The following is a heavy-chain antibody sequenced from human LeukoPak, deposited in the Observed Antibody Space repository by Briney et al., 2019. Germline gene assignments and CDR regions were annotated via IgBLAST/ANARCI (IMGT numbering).Heavy chain of an antibody. CDR1: GYTFTSYA. Sequence: ASVKVSCKASGYTFTSYAMNWVRQAPGQGLEWMGWINTNTGNPTYAQGFTGRFVFSLDTSVSTAYLQISSLKAEDTAVYYCARDGGYCSGGSCYEGGFGFDPWGQGTLVTVSS. V-gene: IGHV7-4-1*02. CDR3: ARDGGYCSGGSCYEGGFGFDP. J-gene: IGHJ5*02. D-gene: IGHD2-15*01. CDR2: INTNTGNP.